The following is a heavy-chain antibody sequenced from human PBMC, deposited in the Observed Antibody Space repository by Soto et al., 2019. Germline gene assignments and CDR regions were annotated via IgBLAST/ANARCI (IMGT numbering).Heavy chain of an antibody. Sequence: GGSLSLSCAASGFTFDDYAMHWVRQAPGKGLEWVSGISWNSGSIGYADSVEGRFTISRDNAKNSLYLQMNSLRAEDTALYYCAKDQTATVAVHWFDPWGQGTLVTVSS. J-gene: IGHJ5*02. CDR3: AKDQTATVAVHWFDP. CDR1: GFTFDDYA. D-gene: IGHD2-15*01. CDR2: ISWNSGSI. V-gene: IGHV3-9*01.